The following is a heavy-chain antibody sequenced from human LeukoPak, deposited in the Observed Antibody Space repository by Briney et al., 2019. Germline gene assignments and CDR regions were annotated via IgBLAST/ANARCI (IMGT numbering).Heavy chain of an antibody. CDR1: GFTFGDYA. D-gene: IGHD2-15*01. V-gene: IGHV3-49*04. Sequence: GGSLRLSCTASGFTFGDYAMSWVRQAPGKGPEWVGFIRSKAYGGTTEYAASVKGRFTISRDDSKSIAYLQMNSLKTEDTAVYYCTRDALGMVVAAATGYWGQGTLVTVSS. CDR2: IRSKAYGGTT. CDR3: TRDALGMVVAAATGY. J-gene: IGHJ4*02.